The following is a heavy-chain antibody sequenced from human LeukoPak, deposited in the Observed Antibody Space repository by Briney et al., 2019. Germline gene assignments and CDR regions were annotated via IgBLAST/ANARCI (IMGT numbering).Heavy chain of an antibody. J-gene: IGHJ4*02. Sequence: SETLSLTCTVSGGSISSGGYYWSWIRQHPGKGLEWIGYIYYSGSTCYNPSLKSRVTISVDTSKNQFSLKLSSVTAADTAVYYCASIVDYVWGRGYFDCWGQGTLVTVSS. V-gene: IGHV4-31*03. D-gene: IGHD3-16*01. CDR2: IYYSGST. CDR1: GGSISSGGYY. CDR3: ASIVDYVWGRGYFDC.